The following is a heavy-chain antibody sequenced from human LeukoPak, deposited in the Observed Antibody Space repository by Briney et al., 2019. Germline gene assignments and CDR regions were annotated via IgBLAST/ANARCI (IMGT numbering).Heavy chain of an antibody. Sequence: QPGGSLRLSCAASGFIFSTYWMNWVRQAPGKGLEWVANINQDGSEKYYVDSVKGRFTISRDNAKNSLYLQMNSLRAEDTAVYYCARLVAAGPYYYNYMDVWGKGSTVTVSS. V-gene: IGHV3-7*01. CDR1: GFIFSTYW. CDR3: ARLVAAGPYYYNYMDV. D-gene: IGHD6-13*01. CDR2: INQDGSEK. J-gene: IGHJ6*03.